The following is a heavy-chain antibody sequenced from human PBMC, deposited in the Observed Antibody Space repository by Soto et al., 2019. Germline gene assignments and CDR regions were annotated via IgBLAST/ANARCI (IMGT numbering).Heavy chain of an antibody. CDR1: GYTFTRYG. Sequence: CASVKVSCKASGYTFTRYGITWVRQAPGQGLEWMGWISGYNGNIREAPRFEGRVTMTTDTAATTAHMELRGLRSDDTAVYYCARGSSYSPPCRSAFWGQGTLVTVSS. J-gene: IGHJ1*01. CDR3: ARGSSYSPPCRSAF. CDR2: ISGYNGNI. V-gene: IGHV1-18*01. D-gene: IGHD5-12*01.